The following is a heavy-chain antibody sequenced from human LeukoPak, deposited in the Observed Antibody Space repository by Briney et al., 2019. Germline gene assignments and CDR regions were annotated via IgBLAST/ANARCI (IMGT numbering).Heavy chain of an antibody. Sequence: PSQTLSLTCTVSGGSISSGDYYWSWIRQHPGKGLEWIGYIYYSGSTYYNPSLKSRVTISVDTSKNQFSLKLSSVTAADTAVYYCAREGYSYGLTAFDIWGQGTMVTVSS. CDR2: IYYSGST. J-gene: IGHJ3*02. CDR1: GGSISSGDYY. V-gene: IGHV4-31*03. CDR3: AREGYSYGLTAFDI. D-gene: IGHD5-18*01.